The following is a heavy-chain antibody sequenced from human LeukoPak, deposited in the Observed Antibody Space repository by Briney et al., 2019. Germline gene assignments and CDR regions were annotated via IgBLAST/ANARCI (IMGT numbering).Heavy chain of an antibody. CDR1: GYSFTSYW. J-gene: IGHJ5*02. Sequence: GESLKISRKGSGYSFTSYWIGWVRQMPGKGLEWTGIIYPGDSDTRYSPSFQGQVTISADKSISTAYLQWSSLKASDTAMYYCARGTYYYDSVNWFDPWGQGTLVTVSS. CDR3: ARGTYYYDSVNWFDP. V-gene: IGHV5-51*01. D-gene: IGHD3-22*01. CDR2: IYPGDSDT.